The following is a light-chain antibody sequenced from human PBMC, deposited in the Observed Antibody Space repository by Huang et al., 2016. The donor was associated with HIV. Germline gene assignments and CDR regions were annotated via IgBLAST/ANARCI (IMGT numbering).Light chain of an antibody. J-gene: IGKJ5*01. CDR1: QSVSSY. V-gene: IGKV3-11*01. CDR3: QQRSNWRT. Sequence: EIVLTQSPATLSLSPGERATFSCRASQSVSSYLAWYQQKPGQAPRLLIYDASNRATGIPARISGSGSGTDFTLTISSLEPEDFAVYYCQQRSNWRTFGQGTRLEIK. CDR2: DAS.